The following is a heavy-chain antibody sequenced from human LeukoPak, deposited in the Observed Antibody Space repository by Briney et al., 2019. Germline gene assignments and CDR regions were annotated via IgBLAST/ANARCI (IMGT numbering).Heavy chain of an antibody. Sequence: GGSLRLSCAASGLTVSSNYMSWVRQAPGKTLEWVSVIYSGGSTYYADSVKGRFTFSRDNSKNTLYLQMNSLRAEDTAVYYCARERVPSGSFFDYWGQGTLVTVSS. CDR2: IYSGGST. V-gene: IGHV3-66*01. CDR1: GLTVSSNY. D-gene: IGHD1-26*01. J-gene: IGHJ4*02. CDR3: ARERVPSGSFFDY.